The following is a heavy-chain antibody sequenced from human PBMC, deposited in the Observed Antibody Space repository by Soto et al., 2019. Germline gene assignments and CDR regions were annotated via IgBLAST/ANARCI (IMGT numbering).Heavy chain of an antibody. J-gene: IGHJ4*02. V-gene: IGHV4-61*01. D-gene: IGHD3-22*01. CDR1: GGSVSSGSYY. Sequence: KPSETLSLTCTVSGGSVSSGSYYWSWIRQPPGKGLEWIGYIYYSGSTNYNPSLKSRVTISVDTSKNQFSLKLSSVTAADTAVYYCARDNVDDSSGLDYWGQGTLVTVSS. CDR2: IYYSGST. CDR3: ARDNVDDSSGLDY.